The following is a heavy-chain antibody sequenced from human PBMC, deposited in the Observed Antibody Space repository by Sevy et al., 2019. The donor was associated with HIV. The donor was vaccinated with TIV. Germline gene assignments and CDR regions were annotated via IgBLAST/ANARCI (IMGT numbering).Heavy chain of an antibody. D-gene: IGHD6-13*01. Sequence: ASVKVSCKASGYSFTTYVLNWVRQAPGRGLEWMGWIDTNTGNPTYAQAFTGRFVFSLDTSVSTAYLQISSLKVEDTAVYYCARAPPATSFLVPRGFQHWGQGTLVTVSS. CDR1: GYSFTTYV. CDR3: ARAPPATSFLVPRGFQH. J-gene: IGHJ1*01. V-gene: IGHV7-4-1*02. CDR2: IDTNTGNP.